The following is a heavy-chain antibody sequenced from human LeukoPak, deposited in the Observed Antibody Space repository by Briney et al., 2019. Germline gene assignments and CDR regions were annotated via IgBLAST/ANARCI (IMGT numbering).Heavy chain of an antibody. J-gene: IGHJ4*02. CDR3: ARGGDYTNSSSY. D-gene: IGHD4-11*01. CDR2: FYYSGST. V-gene: IGHV4-59*01. Sequence: SSETLSLTCTVSGDSISSYYWSWIRQPPGKGLQWIGCFYYSGSTNYNPSLKSRVTISVDTSKNQVSLKLNSVTAADTAVYYCARGGDYTNSSSYWGQGLLVTVSS. CDR1: GDSISSYY.